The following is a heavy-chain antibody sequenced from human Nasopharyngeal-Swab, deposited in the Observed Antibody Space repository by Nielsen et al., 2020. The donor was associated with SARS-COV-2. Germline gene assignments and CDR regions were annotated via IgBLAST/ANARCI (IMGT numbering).Heavy chain of an antibody. Sequence: SCSASGFTFTSYAMNWVRQAPGKGLEFVSAIDNNGGATYYADSVKGRFTISRDNSKSTLYLQLSSLRGDDTAVYYCVKAWRYIYPSYMDAWGKGTTIIVSS. CDR2: IDNNGGAT. D-gene: IGHD3-3*01. CDR3: VKAWRYIYPSYMDA. V-gene: IGHV3-64D*06. J-gene: IGHJ6*03. CDR1: GFTFTSYA.